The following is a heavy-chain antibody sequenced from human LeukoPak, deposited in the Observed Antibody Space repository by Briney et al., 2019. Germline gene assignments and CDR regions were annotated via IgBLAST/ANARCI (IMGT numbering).Heavy chain of an antibody. CDR2: ISGNSGNT. CDR1: GFTFGDYA. CDR3: AKPARVGAVDY. Sequence: GGSLRLSCTVSGFTFGDYAMSWVRQAPGMGLEWVSAISGNSGNTHYADSVKGRFTISRDNSKNTLYLQMNSLRAEDTAIYYCAKPARVGAVDYWGQGTLVTVSS. D-gene: IGHD6-13*01. V-gene: IGHV3-23*01. J-gene: IGHJ4*02.